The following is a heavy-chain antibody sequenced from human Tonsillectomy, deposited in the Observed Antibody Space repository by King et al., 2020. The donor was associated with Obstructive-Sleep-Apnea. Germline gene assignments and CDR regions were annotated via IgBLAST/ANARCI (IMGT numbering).Heavy chain of an antibody. CDR1: GFTFSNYA. J-gene: IGHJ6*02. CDR3: ARNQYSNFGMDV. CDR2: ISTGSSYI. Sequence: VQLVESGGGLVKPGGSLRLSCAASGFTFSNYAMNWVRQAPGKGLEWVSSISTGSSYIYSADSLKGRFTISRDNAKNSLFLQMNGLRAEDTAVYYCARNQYSNFGMDVWGQGTTVTVSS. V-gene: IGHV3-21*04. D-gene: IGHD2/OR15-2a*01.